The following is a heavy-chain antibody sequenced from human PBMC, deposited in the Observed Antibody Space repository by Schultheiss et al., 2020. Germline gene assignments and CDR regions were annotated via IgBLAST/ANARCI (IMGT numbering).Heavy chain of an antibody. D-gene: IGHD4-17*01. J-gene: IGHJ6*02. Sequence: GGSLRLSCAASGFTVSSNYMSWVRQAPGKGLEWVSYISSSGSTIYYADSVKGRFTISRDNAKNSLYLQMNSLRAEDTAVYYCARYGMQDYYGMDVWGQGTTVTVSS. CDR2: ISSSGSTI. V-gene: IGHV3-11*04. CDR3: ARYGMQDYYGMDV. CDR1: GFTVSSNY.